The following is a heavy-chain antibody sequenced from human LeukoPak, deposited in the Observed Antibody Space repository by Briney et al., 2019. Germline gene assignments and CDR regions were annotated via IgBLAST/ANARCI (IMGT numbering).Heavy chain of an antibody. CDR3: AKDPGGSAGGESSGNEFDY. CDR2: INWNGGST. Sequence: GGSLRLSCAASGFTFDDYGMSWVRQAPGTGLEWVSGINWNGGSTGYADPVMGRSTIARDNSKNTLYLQMNSLRAEDTAVYYCAKDPGGSAGGESSGNEFDYWGQGTLVTVSS. J-gene: IGHJ4*02. V-gene: IGHV3-20*04. D-gene: IGHD3-10*01. CDR1: GFTFDDYG.